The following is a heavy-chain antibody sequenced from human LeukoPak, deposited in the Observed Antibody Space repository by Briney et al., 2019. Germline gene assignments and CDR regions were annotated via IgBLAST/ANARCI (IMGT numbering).Heavy chain of an antibody. D-gene: IGHD3-22*01. Sequence: ASVKVSCKASGGTFSSYAISWVRQAPGQGLEWMGGIIPIFGTANYAQKFQGRVTITADESTSTAYMELSSLRSEDTAVYYCARDQDYYDSSGYYYSRAFDIWGQGTMVAVSS. CDR1: GGTFSSYA. CDR2: IIPIFGTA. J-gene: IGHJ3*02. CDR3: ARDQDYYDSSGYYYSRAFDI. V-gene: IGHV1-69*13.